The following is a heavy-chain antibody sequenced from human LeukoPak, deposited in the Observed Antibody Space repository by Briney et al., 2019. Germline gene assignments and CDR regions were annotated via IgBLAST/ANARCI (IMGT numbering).Heavy chain of an antibody. CDR2: ISGSGGST. D-gene: IGHD3-22*01. CDR1: GFTFSSYA. Sequence: GGSLRLSCAASGFTFSSYAMSWVRQAPGKGLEWVSAISGSGGSTYYADSVKARFTISRDNSKNTLYLQMNSLRAEDTAVYYCARDHYYDSSGYTHFDYWGQGTLVTVSS. V-gene: IGHV3-23*01. J-gene: IGHJ4*02. CDR3: ARDHYYDSSGYTHFDY.